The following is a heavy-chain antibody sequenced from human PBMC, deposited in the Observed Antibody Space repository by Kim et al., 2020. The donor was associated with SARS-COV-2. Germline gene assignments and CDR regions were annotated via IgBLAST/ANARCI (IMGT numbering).Heavy chain of an antibody. Sequence: GGSLRLSCAASGFTFSSYGMHWVRQAPGKGLEWVAVIWYDGSNKYYADSVKGRFTISRDNSKNTLYLQMNSLRAEDTAVYYCARGEDYYDSSGSYFDYWGQGTLVTVSS. V-gene: IGHV3-33*01. D-gene: IGHD3-22*01. J-gene: IGHJ4*02. CDR3: ARGEDYYDSSGSYFDY. CDR2: IWYDGSNK. CDR1: GFTFSSYG.